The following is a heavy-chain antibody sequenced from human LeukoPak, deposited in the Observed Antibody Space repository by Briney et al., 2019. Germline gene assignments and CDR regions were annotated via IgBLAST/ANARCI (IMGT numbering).Heavy chain of an antibody. CDR2: ISSSSSYI. CDR1: GFTFSSYE. V-gene: IGHV3-21*01. J-gene: IGHJ4*02. CDR3: ARGLRLHFDY. D-gene: IGHD2-15*01. Sequence: GGSLRLSCAASGFTFSSYEMNWVRQAPGKGLEWVSSISSSSSYIYYADSVKGRFTISRDNAKNSLHLQMNNVRAEDTAVYYCARGLRLHFDYWGQGTLVTVSS.